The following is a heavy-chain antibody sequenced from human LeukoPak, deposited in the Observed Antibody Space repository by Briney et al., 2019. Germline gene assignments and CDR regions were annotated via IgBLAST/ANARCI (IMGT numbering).Heavy chain of an antibody. CDR3: AKTYRDYFDY. J-gene: IGHJ4*02. CDR2: ISASGAST. D-gene: IGHD5-18*01. CDR1: GFTFNSYA. V-gene: IGHV3-23*01. Sequence: PGGSLRLPCAAPGFTFNSYAMNWVRQAPGKGLEWISAISASGASTFYADSVKGRFTISRDNAKNTVSLQLNSLRAEDTAIYYCAKTYRDYFDYWGRGTLVTVSS.